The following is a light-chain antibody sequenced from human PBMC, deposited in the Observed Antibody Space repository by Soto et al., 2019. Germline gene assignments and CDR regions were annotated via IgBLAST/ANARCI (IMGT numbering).Light chain of an antibody. CDR2: NVN. V-gene: IGLV2-14*03. CDR3: LSHTIRRIYV. J-gene: IGLJ1*01. CDR1: NSDIGAYDY. Sequence: QSVLTQPASVSGSPGQSITISCSGTNSDIGAYDYVSWYQQHPGKPPKLIIYNVNNRPSEVSFRLSGSKSANTASLTISGLQTEDEADYYCLSHTIRRIYVFGPGTKVTVL.